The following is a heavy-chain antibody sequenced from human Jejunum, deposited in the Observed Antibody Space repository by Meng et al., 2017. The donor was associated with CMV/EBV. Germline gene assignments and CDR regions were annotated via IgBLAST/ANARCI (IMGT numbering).Heavy chain of an antibody. CDR2: IHPHSGAS. Sequence: QVQLVQSGAEVKKPGASVKVSCKASGYTFTDYYIHWVRQAPGQGLEWMGWIHPHSGASTYAQNFLGRVTMTSDTSITTAYMELTSLQSDDTAVFYCASDNGGNYFDTWGQGTLVTVSS. J-gene: IGHJ4*02. CDR1: GYTFTDYY. CDR3: ASDNGGNYFDT. V-gene: IGHV1-2*02. D-gene: IGHD3-10*01.